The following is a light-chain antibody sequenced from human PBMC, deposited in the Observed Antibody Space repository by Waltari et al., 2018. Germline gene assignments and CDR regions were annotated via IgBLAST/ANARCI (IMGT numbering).Light chain of an antibody. CDR2: AVN. V-gene: IGLV2-8*01. J-gene: IGLJ3*02. CDR1: TSDVGGYNF. Sequence: QSALTQPPAASGSPGQSVTISCTGTTSDVGGYNFVSWYQLHPGKAPKLMIYAVNKRPSGVPDRFSGSKSGNTASLTVSGLQAEDEADYYCSSYAGSNNLVFGGGTRLTVL. CDR3: SSYAGSNNLV.